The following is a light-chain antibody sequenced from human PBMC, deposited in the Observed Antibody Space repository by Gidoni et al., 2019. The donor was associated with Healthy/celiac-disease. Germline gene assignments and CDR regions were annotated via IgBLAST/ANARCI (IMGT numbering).Light chain of an antibody. Sequence: EIVLTQSPGTLSLSPGERATLSCRASQSVSSSYLAWYRQKPGQAPRLLIYGASSRATGIPDRFSGSGSGTDFTLPISRLEPEDFAVYYCQQYGSSRTFGQGTKLEIK. CDR1: QSVSSSY. CDR2: GAS. V-gene: IGKV3-20*01. CDR3: QQYGSSRT. J-gene: IGKJ2*01.